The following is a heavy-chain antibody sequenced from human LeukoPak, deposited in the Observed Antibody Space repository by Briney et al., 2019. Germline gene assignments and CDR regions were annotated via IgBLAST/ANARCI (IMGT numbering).Heavy chain of an antibody. J-gene: IGHJ4*02. CDR1: GYTFTSCD. D-gene: IGHD6-13*01. CDR3: ARASTSWYTGDRYYFDY. V-gene: IGHV1-8*01. Sequence: ASVKVSCKASGYTFTSCDINWVRHATGQGLEWMAWMNPNSGNTGYAQKFQGRVTMTRNTSIGTAYMELSGLRSEDTAVYYCARASTSWYTGDRYYFDYWGQGTLVTVSS. CDR2: MNPNSGNT.